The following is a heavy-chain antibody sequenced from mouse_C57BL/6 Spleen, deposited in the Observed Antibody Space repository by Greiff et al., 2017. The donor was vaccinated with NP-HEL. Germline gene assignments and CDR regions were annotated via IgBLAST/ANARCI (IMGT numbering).Heavy chain of an antibody. J-gene: IGHJ4*01. V-gene: IGHV1-26*01. Sequence: EVQLQQSGPELVKPGASVKISCKASGYTFTDYYMNWVKQSHGKSLEWIGDINPNNGGTSYNQKFKGKATLTVDKSSSTAYMELRSLTSEDSAVYYCAPRYDYGDYAMDYWGQGTSVTVSS. CDR3: APRYDYGDYAMDY. D-gene: IGHD2-4*01. CDR1: GYTFTDYY. CDR2: INPNNGGT.